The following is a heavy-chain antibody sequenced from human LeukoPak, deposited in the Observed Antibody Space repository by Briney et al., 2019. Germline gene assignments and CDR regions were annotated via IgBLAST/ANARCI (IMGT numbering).Heavy chain of an antibody. D-gene: IGHD6-13*01. V-gene: IGHV3-7*01. CDR1: GFAFSSYW. CDR2: IKQDGSEK. CDR3: ARGGDSSSWLYDAFDI. Sequence: GGSLRLSCAAAGFAFSSYWMSWVRQAPGKGLEWVANIKQDGSEKYYVDSVKGRFTISRDNAKNSLYLQMNSLRAEDTAVYYCARGGDSSSWLYDAFDIWGQGIMVTVSS. J-gene: IGHJ3*02.